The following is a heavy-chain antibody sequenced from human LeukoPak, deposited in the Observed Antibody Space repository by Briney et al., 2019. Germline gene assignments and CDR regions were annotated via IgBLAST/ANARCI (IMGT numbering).Heavy chain of an antibody. CDR2: IGPSGNFI. CDR1: GFTFSDSY. Sequence: GGSLRLCCEASGFTFSDSYMSWLRQPPGKGLESISYIGPSGNFINYADSVKGRFTISRDNAKKSLYLQINSLRAEDTAVYYCSRDPRVLDYWGQGTLVTVSS. CDR3: SRDPRVLDY. J-gene: IGHJ4*02. V-gene: IGHV3-11*01.